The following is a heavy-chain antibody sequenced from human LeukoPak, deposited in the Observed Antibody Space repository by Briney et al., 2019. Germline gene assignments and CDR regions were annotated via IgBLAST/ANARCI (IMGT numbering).Heavy chain of an antibody. D-gene: IGHD5-18*01. CDR2: IWYGGSNK. J-gene: IGHJ4*02. CDR1: GFTFSSYG. CDR3: ARELIGQNVDTAMVRSGLNPPDNFDY. Sequence: PGGSLRLSCAASGFTFSSYGMHWVRQAPGKGLEWVAVIWYGGSNKYYADSVKGRFTISRDNAKTSLYLQMNSLRAEDTAVYYCARELIGQNVDTAMVRSGLNPPDNFDYWGQGTLVTVSS. V-gene: IGHV3-33*01.